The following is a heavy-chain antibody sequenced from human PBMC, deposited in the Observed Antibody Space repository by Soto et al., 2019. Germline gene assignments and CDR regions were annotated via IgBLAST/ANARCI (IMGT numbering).Heavy chain of an antibody. Sequence: QVQLVPSGAEVKKPGASVKVSCKASGYTFPSYGISWVRQAPGQGLEWLGWSSAYNGNTKDAQNLQGRVTMTTDTSTSTAYMELRSLRSDDTAVYYCARDLGGSYYAPVDYWGQGTLVTVSS. CDR3: ARDLGGSYYAPVDY. CDR2: SSAYNGNT. D-gene: IGHD1-26*01. J-gene: IGHJ4*02. V-gene: IGHV1-18*01. CDR1: GYTFPSYG.